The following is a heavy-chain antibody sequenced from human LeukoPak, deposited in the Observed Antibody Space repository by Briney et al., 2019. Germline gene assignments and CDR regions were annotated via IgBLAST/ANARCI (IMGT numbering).Heavy chain of an antibody. J-gene: IGHJ5*02. V-gene: IGHV1-2*02. CDR2: INPNSGGT. Sequence: SVKVSCKASGYTFTGYYMHWVRQAPGQGLEWMGWINPNSGGTNYAQKFQGRVTMTRDTSISTAYMELSRLRSDDTAVYYRARDDYGDYVLFDPWGQGTLVTVSS. D-gene: IGHD4-17*01. CDR3: ARDDYGDYVLFDP. CDR1: GYTFTGYY.